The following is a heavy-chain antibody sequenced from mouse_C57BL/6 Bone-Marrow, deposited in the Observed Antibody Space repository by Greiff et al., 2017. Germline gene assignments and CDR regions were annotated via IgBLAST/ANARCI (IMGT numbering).Heavy chain of an antibody. CDR3: AGERWYYRDYVAD. J-gene: IGHJ3*01. V-gene: IGHV1-81*01. Sequence: QVHVKQSGAELARPGASVKLSCTASGYTITSYDISWVKQRTGQGLEWIGGIYPKSGTTYYNEKFKGKATLTADTSSSTAYMELPSLTSENSAVYFCAGERWYYRDYVADWGQGTLVTVSA. D-gene: IGHD2-13*01. CDR1: GYTITSYD. CDR2: IYPKSGTT.